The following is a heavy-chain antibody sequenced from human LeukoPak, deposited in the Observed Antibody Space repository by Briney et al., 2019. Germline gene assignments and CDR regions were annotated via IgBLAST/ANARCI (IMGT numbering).Heavy chain of an antibody. CDR1: GFTFSSYA. J-gene: IGHJ6*03. Sequence: PGGSLRLSCAASGFTFSSYAMSWVRQAPGKGLEWVSAISGSGGSTYYADSVKGRFTISRDNSKNTLYLQMGSLRAEDMAVYYCARDPSDYDFWSGYYSYMDVWGKGTTVTVSS. V-gene: IGHV3-23*01. CDR3: ARDPSDYDFWSGYYSYMDV. CDR2: ISGSGGST. D-gene: IGHD3-3*01.